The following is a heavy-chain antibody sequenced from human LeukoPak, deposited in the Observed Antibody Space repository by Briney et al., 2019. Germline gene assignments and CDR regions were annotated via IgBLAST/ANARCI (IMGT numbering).Heavy chain of an antibody. CDR1: GFTFSSYA. Sequence: GGSLRLSCAASGFTFSSYAMHWVRQAPGKGLEWVAVISYDGSNKYYADSVKGRFTISRDNSKNTLYLQMNSLRAEDTAVYYCAKDRYYYDSSGYADYWGQGTLVTVSS. CDR3: AKDRYYYDSSGYADY. V-gene: IGHV3-30*04. D-gene: IGHD3-22*01. CDR2: ISYDGSNK. J-gene: IGHJ4*02.